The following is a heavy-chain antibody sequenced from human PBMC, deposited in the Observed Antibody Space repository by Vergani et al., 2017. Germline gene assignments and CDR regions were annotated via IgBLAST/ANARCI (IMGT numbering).Heavy chain of an antibody. V-gene: IGHV3-23*01. Sequence: EVQLLESGGGLVQPGGSLRLSCAASGFKFDSYVMSWVRQAPGKGLEWVSGISGFGSSTYDANSVKGRFTISRDKAENTLYLQMNNLRAEDTAVYYCAKGLFSNMYPAPFDNWGPGILVTVSS. CDR2: ISGFGSST. CDR1: GFKFDSYV. J-gene: IGHJ4*02. D-gene: IGHD2-2*01. CDR3: AKGLFSNMYPAPFDN.